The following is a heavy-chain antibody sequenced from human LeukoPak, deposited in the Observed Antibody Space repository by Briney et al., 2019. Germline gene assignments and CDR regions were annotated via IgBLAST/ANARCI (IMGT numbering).Heavy chain of an antibody. Sequence: QPGGSLRLSCAASGFTFSSYAMHWVRQAPGKGLEWVANIKQDGSEKYYVDSVKGRFTISRDNAKNSLYLQMNSLRAEDTAVYYCARALYTAMVRGYYYYMDVWGKGTTVTVSS. CDR3: ARALYTAMVRGYYYYMDV. D-gene: IGHD5-18*01. CDR2: IKQDGSEK. V-gene: IGHV3-7*01. CDR1: GFTFSSYA. J-gene: IGHJ6*03.